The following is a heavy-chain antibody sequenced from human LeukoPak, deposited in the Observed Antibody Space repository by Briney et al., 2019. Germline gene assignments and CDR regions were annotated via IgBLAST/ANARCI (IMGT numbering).Heavy chain of an antibody. J-gene: IGHJ4*02. V-gene: IGHV4-59*01. D-gene: IGHD2-15*01. CDR3: AREVVSGGNCFFDY. Sequence: SETLSLTCTVSGGXISSYYCSWIRQPPGKGLEWIGYIHYSEYSGRISTDYNPSLMSRVTISVDTSKNQFSLKLSSVTAADTAVYYCAREVVSGGNCFFDYWGQGTLVTVSS. CDR2: IHYSEYSGRIST. CDR1: GGXISSYY.